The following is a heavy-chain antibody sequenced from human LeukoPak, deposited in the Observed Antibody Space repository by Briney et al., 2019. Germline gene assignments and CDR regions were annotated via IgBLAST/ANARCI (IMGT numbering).Heavy chain of an antibody. D-gene: IGHD3-3*01. J-gene: IGHJ3*02. Sequence: GGSLRLSCAASGFTFSSYAMSWVRQAPGKGLEWVSAISGSGGSTYYADSVKGRFTISRDNSKNTLYLQMNSLRAEDTAVYYCAKDMTIFGVVIIPNDAFDIWGQGTMATVSS. V-gene: IGHV3-23*01. CDR2: ISGSGGST. CDR1: GFTFSSYA. CDR3: AKDMTIFGVVIIPNDAFDI.